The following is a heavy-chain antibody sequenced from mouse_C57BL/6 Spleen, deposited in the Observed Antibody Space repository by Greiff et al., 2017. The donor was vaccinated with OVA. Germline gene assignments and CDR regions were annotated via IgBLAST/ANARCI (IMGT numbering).Heavy chain of an antibody. CDR2: INPNNGGT. Sequence: EVQLQQSGPELVKPGASVKMSCKASGYTFTDYNMHWVKQSHGKSLEWIGYINPNNGGTSYNQKFKGKATLTVNKSSSTAYMELRSLTSEDSAVYYCARGSSYGWYFDVWGTGTTVTVSS. V-gene: IGHV1-22*01. J-gene: IGHJ1*03. CDR1: GYTFTDYN. D-gene: IGHD1-1*01. CDR3: ARGSSYGWYFDV.